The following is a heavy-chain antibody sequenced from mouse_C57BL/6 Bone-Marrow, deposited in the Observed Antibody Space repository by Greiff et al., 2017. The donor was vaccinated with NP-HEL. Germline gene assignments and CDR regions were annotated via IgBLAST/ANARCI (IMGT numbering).Heavy chain of an antibody. J-gene: IGHJ3*01. V-gene: IGHV1-81*01. CDR2: IYPRSGNT. CDR3: AREDYYSNPFAY. Sequence: QVQLKQSGAELARPGASVKLSCKASGYTFTSYGISWVKQSTGQGLEWIGEIYPRSGNTYYNEKFKGKATLTADKSSSTAYMELRSLTSEDSAVYFCAREDYYSNPFAYWGQGTLVTVSA. CDR1: GYTFTSYG. D-gene: IGHD2-5*01.